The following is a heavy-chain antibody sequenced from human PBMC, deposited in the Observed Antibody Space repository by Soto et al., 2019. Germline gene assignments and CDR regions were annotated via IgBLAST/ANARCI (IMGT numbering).Heavy chain of an antibody. J-gene: IGHJ6*02. D-gene: IGHD6-13*01. Sequence: HPGGSLRLSCAASGFTFSSYAMSWVRQAPGKGMEWVSAISGSGGSTYYADSVKGRFTISRDNSKNTLYLQMNSLRAEDTAVYYCAKNPGIAAAGDYYYYGMDVWGQGTTVTVSS. CDR2: ISGSGGST. CDR3: AKNPGIAAAGDYYYYGMDV. V-gene: IGHV3-23*01. CDR1: GFTFSSYA.